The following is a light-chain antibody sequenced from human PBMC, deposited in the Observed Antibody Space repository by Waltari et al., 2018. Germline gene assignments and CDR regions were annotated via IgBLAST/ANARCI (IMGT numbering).Light chain of an antibody. J-gene: IGLJ1*01. V-gene: IGLV2-23*01. Sequence: QSALTQPASVSGSLGQSITISCTGTHSNVGSYSFVSWYQQHPDQAPKLMISEGRKRPSGVSNRFSGSKSGNTASLTISGLQAEDEADYYCSSYAGGSTYVFGTGTKVTVL. CDR3: SSYAGGSTYV. CDR2: EGR. CDR1: HSNVGSYSF.